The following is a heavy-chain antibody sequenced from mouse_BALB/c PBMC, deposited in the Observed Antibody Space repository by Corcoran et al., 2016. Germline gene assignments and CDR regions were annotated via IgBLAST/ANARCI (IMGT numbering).Heavy chain of an antibody. V-gene: IGHV9-3-1*01. CDR1: GYTFTNYG. J-gene: IGHJ4*01. CDR3: SSEPYAIDY. CDR2: INTYTGDP. Sequence: QIQLLQSGPGLKKPGETVKISCKASGYTFTNYGKNWVKQAPGKGLKWMGWINTYTGDPTYADDFKGRFAFSLETSASTAYLQINNLKNEDTATYFCSSEPYAIDYCTQGTPVTLS.